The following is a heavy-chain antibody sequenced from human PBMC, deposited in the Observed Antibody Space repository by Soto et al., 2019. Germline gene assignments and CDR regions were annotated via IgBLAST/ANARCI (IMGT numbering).Heavy chain of an antibody. CDR3: ARGVTTVTTFDY. CDR1: GGSVNSGDYY. D-gene: IGHD4-17*01. CDR2: IYYSGST. V-gene: IGHV4-30-4*01. Sequence: SETLSLTCTVSGGSVNSGDYYWNWIRQPPGKGLEWIGYIYYSGSTSYNPSLKSRVTISVDRSKNQFSLKLSSVTAADTAVYYCARGVTTVTTFDYWGQGTLVTVSS. J-gene: IGHJ4*02.